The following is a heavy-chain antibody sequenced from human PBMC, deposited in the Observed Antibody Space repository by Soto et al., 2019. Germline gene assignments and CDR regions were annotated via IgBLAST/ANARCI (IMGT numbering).Heavy chain of an antibody. J-gene: IGHJ4*02. Sequence: GASVKVSCKASGYTFTSYGISWVRQAPGQSLEWMGWINTGKGNTKYSQNFQGRVTITSDTSASTAYMDLSSLRSEDTAMYYCARAGDDCSAAKCHVIDYWGQGTLVTVS. CDR2: INTGKGNT. D-gene: IGHD2-15*01. CDR1: GYTFTSYG. CDR3: ARAGDDCSAAKCHVIDY. V-gene: IGHV1-3*04.